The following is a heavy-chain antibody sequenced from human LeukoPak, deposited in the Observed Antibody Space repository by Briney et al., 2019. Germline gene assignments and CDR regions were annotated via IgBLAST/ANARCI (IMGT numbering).Heavy chain of an antibody. CDR3: ARVVVPAENAFDI. D-gene: IGHD2-2*01. J-gene: IGHJ3*02. CDR2: INHSGST. Sequence: PSETLSLTCAVYGGSFSGYYWSWIRQPPGKGLEWIGEINHSGSTNYNPSLKSRVTISVDTSKNQFSLKLSSVTAADTAVYYCARVVVPAENAFDIWGQGTMVTVSS. V-gene: IGHV4-34*01. CDR1: GGSFSGYY.